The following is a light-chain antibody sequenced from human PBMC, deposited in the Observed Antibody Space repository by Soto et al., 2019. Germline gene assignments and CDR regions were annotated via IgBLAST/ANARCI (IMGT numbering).Light chain of an antibody. CDR3: QQSYSTTWT. J-gene: IGKJ1*01. Sequence: DIQMTQSPSSLSASVGDRVTITCRASQGISTYLNCYQQKPGKAPKLLIYAASSLQSGVPSRFSGSGSETDFTLTISSLQPEDFATYSCQQSYSTTWTFGRGTKVDI. CDR1: QGISTY. V-gene: IGKV1-39*01. CDR2: AAS.